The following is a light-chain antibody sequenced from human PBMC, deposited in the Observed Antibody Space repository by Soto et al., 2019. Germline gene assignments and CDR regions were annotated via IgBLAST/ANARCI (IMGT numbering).Light chain of an antibody. J-gene: IGLJ1*01. CDR1: SSDVGGYNY. V-gene: IGLV2-14*01. CDR3: SSFTSSSTLYV. Sequence: QLVLTQPASVSGSPGQSITISCTGTSSDVGGYNYVSWYQQHPGKAPKLMVYEVTNRPSGISNRFSGSKSGNTASLTISELQAEDEADYYCSSFTSSSTLYVFGTGTKLTVL. CDR2: EVT.